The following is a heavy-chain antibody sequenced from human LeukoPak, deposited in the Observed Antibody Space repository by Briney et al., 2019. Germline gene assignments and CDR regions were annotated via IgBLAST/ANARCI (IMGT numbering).Heavy chain of an antibody. V-gene: IGHV3-33*01. D-gene: IGHD6-13*01. J-gene: IGHJ4*02. Sequence: GGSLRLSCAASGFTFSSYGMHWVRQAPGKGLEWVAVIWYDGSNKYYADSVKGRFTISRDNSKNTLYLQMNSLRAEDTAVYYCARGTPPYSSSWYFLITPIDYWAREPWSPSPQ. CDR3: ARGTPPYSSSWYFLITPIDY. CDR1: GFTFSSYG. CDR2: IWYDGSNK.